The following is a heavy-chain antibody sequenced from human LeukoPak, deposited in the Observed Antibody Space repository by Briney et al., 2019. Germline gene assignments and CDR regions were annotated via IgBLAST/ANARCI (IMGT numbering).Heavy chain of an antibody. D-gene: IGHD6-6*01. Sequence: SETLSLTCAVCGGSFSGYYWSWIRQPPGKGLEWIGEIDHSGSTNYNPSLKSRVTISVDTSKNQFSLKLSSVTAADTAVYYCAGNIAARLDYWGQGTLVTVSS. J-gene: IGHJ4*02. CDR2: IDHSGST. CDR1: GGSFSGYY. CDR3: AGNIAARLDY. V-gene: IGHV4-34*01.